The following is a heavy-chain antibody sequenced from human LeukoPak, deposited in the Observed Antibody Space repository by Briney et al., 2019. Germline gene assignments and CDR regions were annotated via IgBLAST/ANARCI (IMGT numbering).Heavy chain of an antibody. Sequence: ASVKVSCKASGYTFTSYYMHWVRQAPGQGLEWMGLINPTGGSTGYAQKFQGRVTMTRDTSTSTAYMELRSLRSDDTAIYYCARAPLWHVTAENAFDIWGQGTMVTVSS. CDR1: GYTFTSYY. CDR3: ARAPLWHVTAENAFDI. D-gene: IGHD2-21*02. J-gene: IGHJ3*02. V-gene: IGHV1-46*01. CDR2: INPTGGST.